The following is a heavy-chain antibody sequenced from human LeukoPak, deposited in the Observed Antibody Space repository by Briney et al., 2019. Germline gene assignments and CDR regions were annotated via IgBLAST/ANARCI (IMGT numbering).Heavy chain of an antibody. CDR3: ARDPSILWFGELVASYGMDV. Sequence: GGSLRLSCAASGFTFSSYWMSWVRQAPGKGLEWVANIRQYGSEKYYVDSVKGRFTISRDNAKNSLYLQMNSLRAEDTAVYYCARDPSILWFGELVASYGMDVWGQGTTVTVSS. CDR2: IRQYGSEK. CDR1: GFTFSSYW. D-gene: IGHD3-10*01. V-gene: IGHV3-7*05. J-gene: IGHJ6*02.